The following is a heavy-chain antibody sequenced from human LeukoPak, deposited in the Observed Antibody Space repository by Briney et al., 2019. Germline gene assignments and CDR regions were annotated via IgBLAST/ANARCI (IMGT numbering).Heavy chain of an antibody. Sequence: GGSLRLSCAASGFTVSSNYMSWVRQAPGKGLEWVSVIYSGGSTYFADSVKGRFTISRDYSKNTLYLQMNSLRAEDTAVYYCAKCRFSYGSDAFDIWGQGTMVTVSS. CDR1: GFTVSSNY. CDR3: AKCRFSYGSDAFDI. J-gene: IGHJ3*02. D-gene: IGHD5-18*01. V-gene: IGHV3-53*01. CDR2: IYSGGST.